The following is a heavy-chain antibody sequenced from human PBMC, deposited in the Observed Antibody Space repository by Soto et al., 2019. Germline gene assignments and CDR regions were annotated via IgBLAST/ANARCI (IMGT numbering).Heavy chain of an antibody. CDR1: GYSFAGYW. CDR2: IYPGDSDT. J-gene: IGHJ3*01. Sequence: GESLKISCKGSGYSFAGYWIGWVRQMPGKGLDWMGVIYPGDSDTRYSPSFHGQVTISADKSISTAYLQWSSLKASDTAMYFCARLPGVRGVFDGFNVWGQGTMVTVSS. CDR3: ARLPGVRGVFDGFNV. V-gene: IGHV5-51*01. D-gene: IGHD3-10*01.